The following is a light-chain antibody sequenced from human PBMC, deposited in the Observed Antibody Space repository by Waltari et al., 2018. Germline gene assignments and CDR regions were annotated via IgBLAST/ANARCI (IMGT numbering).Light chain of an antibody. V-gene: IGLV1-40*01. CDR2: GNS. CDR3: QSYDSSLSGSV. Sequence: QSVLTQPPSVSGAPGQRVTISCTGSSSKIGAGYDVHWYQQLPGTAPKLLSYGNSNRPSGVPDRFAGSKSGTSASLAITGLQAEDEADYYCQSYDSSLSGSVFGGGTKLTVL. CDR1: SSKIGAGYD. J-gene: IGLJ2*01.